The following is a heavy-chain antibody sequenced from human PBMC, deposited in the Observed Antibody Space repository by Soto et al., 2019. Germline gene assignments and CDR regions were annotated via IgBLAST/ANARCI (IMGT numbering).Heavy chain of an antibody. CDR1: GFTFSSYA. CDR3: ARGGHYSDSSGYVGY. CDR2: ISYDGSNK. Sequence: GGSLRLSCAASGFTFSSYAMHWVRQAPGKGLEWVAVISYDGSNKYYADSVKGRFTISRDNSKNTLYLQMNSLRAEDTAVYYCARGGHYSDSSGYVGYWGQGTLVTVSS. J-gene: IGHJ4*02. V-gene: IGHV3-30-3*01. D-gene: IGHD3-22*01.